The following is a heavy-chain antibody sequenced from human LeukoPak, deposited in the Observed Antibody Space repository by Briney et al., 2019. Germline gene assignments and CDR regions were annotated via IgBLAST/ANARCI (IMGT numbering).Heavy chain of an antibody. D-gene: IGHD6-19*01. CDR1: GGSISGYY. Sequence: SETLSLTCTVSGGSISGYYWGWIRQPPGGAPEYIGHIYYTGKPDYNPSLKSRVTISVDTSKNQFSLRLDSVTPADTAVYYCARWDCSSGTCFHLDYWGQGTLVTVSS. CDR3: ARWDCSSGTCFHLDY. J-gene: IGHJ4*02. CDR2: IYYTGKP. V-gene: IGHV4-59*01.